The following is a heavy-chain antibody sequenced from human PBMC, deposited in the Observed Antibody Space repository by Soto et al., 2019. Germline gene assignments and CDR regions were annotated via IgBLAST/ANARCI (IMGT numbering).Heavy chain of an antibody. Sequence: NPSETLSLTCTVSGGSISSSSYYWGWIRQPPGKGLEWIGSIYYSGSTYYNPSLKSRVTISVDTSKNQFSLKLSSVTAADTAVYYCARQKIDFWTVRRYYYYGMDVWGQGTTVTVSS. CDR1: GGSISSSSYY. CDR3: ARQKIDFWTVRRYYYYGMDV. J-gene: IGHJ6*02. CDR2: IYYSGST. V-gene: IGHV4-39*01. D-gene: IGHD3-3*01.